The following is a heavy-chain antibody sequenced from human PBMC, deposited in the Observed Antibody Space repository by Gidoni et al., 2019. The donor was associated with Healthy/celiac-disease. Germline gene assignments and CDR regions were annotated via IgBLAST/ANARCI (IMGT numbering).Heavy chain of an antibody. D-gene: IGHD6-19*01. J-gene: IGHJ3*02. Sequence: QVQLVQSGAEVKKPGASVTVSCKASGDTFTSYYMHWVRQAPGQGLAWMGIINPSGGSTSYAQKFQGRVTMTRDTSTSTVYMELSSLRSEDTAVYYCARDRGSSGWYWGCSIWGQGTMVTVFS. CDR1: GDTFTSYY. CDR2: INPSGGST. V-gene: IGHV1-46*01. CDR3: ARDRGSSGWYWGCSI.